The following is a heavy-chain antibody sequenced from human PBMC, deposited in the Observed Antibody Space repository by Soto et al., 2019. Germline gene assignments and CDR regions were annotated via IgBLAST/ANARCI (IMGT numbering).Heavy chain of an antibody. CDR2: IYYSGST. CDR3: ARNFGSYDLLTGYSDWFDP. Sequence: PSETLSLTCTVSGGSISSYYWSWIRQPPGKGLEWIGYIYYSGSTNYNPSLKSRVTISVDTSKHRFSLKLSSVTAADTAVYYCARNFGSYDLLTGYSDWFDPWGQGTLVTVSS. CDR1: GGSISSYY. J-gene: IGHJ5*02. V-gene: IGHV4-59*08. D-gene: IGHD3-9*01.